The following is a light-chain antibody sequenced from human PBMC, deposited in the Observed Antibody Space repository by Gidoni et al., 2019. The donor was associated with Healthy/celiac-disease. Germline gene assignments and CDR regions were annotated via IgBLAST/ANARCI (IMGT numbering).Light chain of an antibody. J-gene: IGKJ1*01. V-gene: IGKV1-39*01. CDR2: AAS. CDR3: QQSYSTWT. CDR1: QSISSY. Sequence: DIQMTQSPSSLSASVGDRVTITCRASQSISSYFNWYQQKPGKAPKLLIYAASSLQSGVPSRFSGSGSGTDFTLPISSLPPEDFATYYCQQSYSTWTFGQGTKVEIK.